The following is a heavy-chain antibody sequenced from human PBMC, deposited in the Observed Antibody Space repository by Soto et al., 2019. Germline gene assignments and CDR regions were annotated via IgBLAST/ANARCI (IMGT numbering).Heavy chain of an antibody. D-gene: IGHD3-22*01. CDR1: GGTFSNYV. Sequence: QVQLVQSGAEVKKPGSSVKVSCEASGGTFSNYVISWLRQAPGQGPEWMGGISPIYDAANYARKFQGRVTMTADKSTSTAYLELIGLKSEDSAIYYCARGDSGYVWFNEIWGQGTLVTVSS. J-gene: IGHJ4*02. CDR3: ARGDSGYVWFNEI. CDR2: ISPIYDAA. V-gene: IGHV1-69*06.